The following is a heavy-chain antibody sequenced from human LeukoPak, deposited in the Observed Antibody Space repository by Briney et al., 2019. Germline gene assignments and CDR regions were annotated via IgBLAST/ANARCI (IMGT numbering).Heavy chain of an antibody. J-gene: IGHJ5*01. CDR2: INGGNGIT. Sequence: ASVKVSCKASGYSFIGHSLHWVRQAPGQRLEWMGWINGGNGITKYSEKFEDRVTITRDTFASTTFMELSSLTFEDTAIYYCARDGDIIREWFDSWGQGTLVTVSS. CDR3: ARDGDIIREWFDS. V-gene: IGHV1-3*01. D-gene: IGHD2-21*01. CDR1: GYSFIGHS.